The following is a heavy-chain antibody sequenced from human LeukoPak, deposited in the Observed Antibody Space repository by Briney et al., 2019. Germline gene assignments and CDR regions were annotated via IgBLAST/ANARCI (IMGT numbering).Heavy chain of an antibody. D-gene: IGHD7-27*01. CDR1: GGSFSGYY. CDR3: ARGPSWGSAYFDY. Sequence: SETLSLTCAVYGGSFSGYYWSWIRQPPGKGLEWIGEINHSGSTNYNPSLKSRVAISVDTSKNQFSLKLSSVTAADTAVYYCARGPSWGSAYFDYWGQGTLVTVSS. V-gene: IGHV4-34*01. J-gene: IGHJ4*02. CDR2: INHSGST.